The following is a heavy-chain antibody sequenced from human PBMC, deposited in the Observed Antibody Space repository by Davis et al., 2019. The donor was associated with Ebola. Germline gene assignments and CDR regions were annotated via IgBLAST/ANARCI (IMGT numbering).Heavy chain of an antibody. CDR3: ASLFRDV. Sequence: SETLSLTCAPPGGSLSGYYWSWIRQPPGKGLEWIGEINHSGSTNYNPSLKSRVTISVDTSKNQFSLKLSSVTAADTAVYYCASLFRDVWGKGTTVTVSS. CDR1: GGSLSGYY. V-gene: IGHV4-34*01. CDR2: INHSGST. J-gene: IGHJ6*04. D-gene: IGHD2-21*01.